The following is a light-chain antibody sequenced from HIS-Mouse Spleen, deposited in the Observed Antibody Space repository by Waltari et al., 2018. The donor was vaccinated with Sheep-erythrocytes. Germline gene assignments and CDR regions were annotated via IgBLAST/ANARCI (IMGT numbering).Light chain of an antibody. J-gene: IGKJ3*01. CDR2: LGS. CDR1: QNLLHCNGYNY. Sequence: DIVMTQSPLPLPVTPGEPASISCRSSQNLLHCNGYNYLDWYLQKPGQSPQLLFYLGSTRASGVPDRFSGSGSGTDFTLKISRVEAEDVGVYYCMQALQTPIFTFGPGTKVDIK. V-gene: IGKV2-28*01. CDR3: MQALQTPIFT.